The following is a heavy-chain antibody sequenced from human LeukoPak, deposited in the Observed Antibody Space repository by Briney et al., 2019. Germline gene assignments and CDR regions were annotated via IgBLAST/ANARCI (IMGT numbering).Heavy chain of an antibody. CDR1: VFTFTSSP. CDR3: AAVPGRGVVTGIYDY. J-gene: IGHJ4*02. D-gene: IGHD2-21*02. CDR2: IDVGSGNT. Sequence: GTSVTVSCKASVFTFTSSPIQWVRQPGGQRLEWIGWIDVGSGNTNYALKFQERVAITRDMSASTAYMELSSLRTEDTAVYYCAAVPGRGVVTGIYDYWGQGTLVTVSS. V-gene: IGHV1-58*02.